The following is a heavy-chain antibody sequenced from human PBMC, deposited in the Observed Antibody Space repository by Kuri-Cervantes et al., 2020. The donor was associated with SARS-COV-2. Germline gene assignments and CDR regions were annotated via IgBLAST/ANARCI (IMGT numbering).Heavy chain of an antibody. CDR2: INAGNGNT. V-gene: IGHV1-3*01. D-gene: IGHD4-17*01. J-gene: IGHJ4*02. Sequence: ASVKVSCKASGYTFTSYAMHWVRQAPGQRLGWMGWINAGNGNTKYSQKFQGRVTITRDTSASTAYMELSSLRSEDTAVYYCARAEHLLTTVIVFDYWGQGTLVTVSS. CDR1: GYTFTSYA. CDR3: ARAEHLLTTVIVFDY.